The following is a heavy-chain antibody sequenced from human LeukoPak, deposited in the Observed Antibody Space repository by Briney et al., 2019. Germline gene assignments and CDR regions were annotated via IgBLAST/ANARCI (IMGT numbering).Heavy chain of an antibody. J-gene: IGHJ4*02. V-gene: IGHV3-49*04. Sequence: SGGSLRLSCTTSGFTFDDYAVSWARQAPGKGLEWVGFIRSKAYGGSADYAASIKGRFTISRDDSKSIAYLQMNSLNTEDTAVYYCARVGYSSGKYYFFDYWGQGTLVTVSS. CDR1: GFTFDDYA. D-gene: IGHD1-26*01. CDR3: ARVGYSSGKYYFFDY. CDR2: IRSKAYGGSA.